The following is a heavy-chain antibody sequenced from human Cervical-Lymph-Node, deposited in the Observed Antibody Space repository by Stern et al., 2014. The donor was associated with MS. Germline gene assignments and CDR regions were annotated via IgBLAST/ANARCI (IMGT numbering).Heavy chain of an antibody. CDR2: IVHSGSN. V-gene: IGHV4-30-2*01. J-gene: IGHJ4*02. CDR3: ARIFGGNFDN. Sequence: QVQLVESGSGLVKPSQTLSLTCAVSGGSISSGDYSWSWIRQPPGKSLEWLGYIVHSGSNYYNPSLKSRVSISVDRSKNQFSLNLSSVTAADTAMYYCARIFGGNFDNWGQGTLVTVSS. CDR1: GGSISSGDYS. D-gene: IGHD4-23*01.